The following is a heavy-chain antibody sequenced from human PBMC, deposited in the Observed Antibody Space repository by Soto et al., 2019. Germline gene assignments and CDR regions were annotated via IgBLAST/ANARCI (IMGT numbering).Heavy chain of an antibody. CDR2: ISASNGNT. J-gene: IGHJ4*02. CDR3: ALDCISASCYVGY. D-gene: IGHD2-2*01. V-gene: IGHV1-18*04. CDR1: GYTFTGYY. Sequence: EASVKVSCKASGYTFTGYYMHWVRQAPGQGLEWMGWISASNGNTNYAQKFQGRVTMTTDTSTSTAYMELRSLRSDDTAVYYCALDCISASCYVGYWGQGTLVTVSS.